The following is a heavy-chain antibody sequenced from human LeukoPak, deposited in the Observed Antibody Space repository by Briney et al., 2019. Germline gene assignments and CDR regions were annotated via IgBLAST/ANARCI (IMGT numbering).Heavy chain of an antibody. Sequence: GGSLRLSCAASGFTFSSYAMHWVRQAPGKGLEWVAVISYGGSNKYYADSVKGRFTISRDNSKNTLYLQMNSLRAEDTAVYYCAREDPYGSGSYDSPGAFDIWGQGTMVTVSS. CDR1: GFTFSSYA. CDR2: ISYGGSNK. V-gene: IGHV3-30-3*01. J-gene: IGHJ3*02. D-gene: IGHD3-10*01. CDR3: AREDPYGSGSYDSPGAFDI.